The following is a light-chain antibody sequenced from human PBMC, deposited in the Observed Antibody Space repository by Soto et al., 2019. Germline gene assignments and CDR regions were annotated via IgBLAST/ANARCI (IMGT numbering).Light chain of an antibody. CDR2: GAS. Sequence: DIQMTQSPSYLSASLGDRVTITCRASQGISNYLAWYQQKPGRLPRLLLFGASTLPSGVPARFSGSGSGTLFTLTINGLLPEDVATYYCQKYGRAPFTFGPGTKVDFK. V-gene: IGKV1-27*01. CDR3: QKYGRAPFT. J-gene: IGKJ3*01. CDR1: QGISNY.